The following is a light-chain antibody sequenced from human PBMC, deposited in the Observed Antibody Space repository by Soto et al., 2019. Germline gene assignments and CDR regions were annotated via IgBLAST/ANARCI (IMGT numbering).Light chain of an antibody. V-gene: IGKV4-1*01. CDR2: WAS. CDR1: QTVLYSSNSKNH. J-gene: IGKJ1*01. Sequence: DIVMTQSPDSLSVSLGERATINCKSSQTVLYSSNSKNHLAWYQQRPGQPPKLLFSWASTRESGVPDRFSASGSGTDFTLSIGSLLAEDVAVYYCQQYYSTPRTFGQGTKVEIK. CDR3: QQYYSTPRT.